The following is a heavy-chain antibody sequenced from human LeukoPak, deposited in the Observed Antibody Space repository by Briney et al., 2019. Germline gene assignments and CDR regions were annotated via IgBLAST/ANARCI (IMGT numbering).Heavy chain of an antibody. D-gene: IGHD3-22*01. CDR2: IHINGDT. J-gene: IGHJ3*02. CDR3: ARDGLDSSGPVAFDI. CDR1: EFTVSGNY. V-gene: IGHV3-66*01. Sequence: GGSLRLSCVASEFTVSGNYMSWVRQAPGKGLEWVSIIHINGDTHYADSVKGRFTISRDNSKRTVYLQMNSLRSEDTAVYYCARDGLDSSGPVAFDIWGQGTMVTVSS.